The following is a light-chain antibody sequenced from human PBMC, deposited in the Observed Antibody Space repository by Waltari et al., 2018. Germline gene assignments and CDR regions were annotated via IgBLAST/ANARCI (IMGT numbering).Light chain of an antibody. CDR3: QQSYNAPYT. CDR2: DAS. Sequence: EIVLTQSPATLSLSPGERATLSCRASQSVSSYLAWYQQKPGQAPRLLIYDASNRATGIPARFSGSGSGTDFTLTISSLEPEDFATYYCQQSYNAPYTFGQGTNVEIK. CDR1: QSVSSY. V-gene: IGKV3-11*01. J-gene: IGKJ2*01.